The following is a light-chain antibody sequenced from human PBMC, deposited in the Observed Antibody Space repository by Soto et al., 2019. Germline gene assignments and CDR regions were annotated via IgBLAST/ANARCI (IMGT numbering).Light chain of an antibody. Sequence: QSALTQPASVSGSPGQSITISCTGTSSDVGGYNYVSWYQQHPGKAPKLMIYDVNKRPSGVPDRFSGSKSGNTASLTISGLQAEDEADYYCFSYAGYYTLLFGGGTKLTVL. CDR2: DVN. CDR3: FSYAGYYTLL. CDR1: SSDVGGYNY. V-gene: IGLV2-11*01. J-gene: IGLJ2*01.